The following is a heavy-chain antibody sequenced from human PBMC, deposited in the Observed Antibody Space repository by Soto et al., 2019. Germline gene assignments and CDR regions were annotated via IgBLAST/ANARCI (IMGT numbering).Heavy chain of an antibody. CDR1: GFTFSDHY. J-gene: IGHJ4*02. D-gene: IGHD2-21*01. Sequence: QVQLVESGGGLVKPGGSLRLSCASSGFTFSDHYMSWIRRSPGKGLEFLSYISPRTTYKNYADSVKGRFTISRDNAKNSLYLQLNSRRAEDTAIYYCSRGGGGGLFDLWGQGTFVTVSS. V-gene: IGHV3-11*06. CDR3: SRGGGGGLFDL. CDR2: ISPRTTYK.